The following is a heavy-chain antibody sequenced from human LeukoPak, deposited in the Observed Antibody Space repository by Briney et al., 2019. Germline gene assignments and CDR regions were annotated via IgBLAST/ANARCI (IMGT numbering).Heavy chain of an antibody. CDR1: GGSFGNYY. CDR3: ARGGSSWYDNWFDP. CDR2: IYDSGTT. D-gene: IGHD6-13*01. Sequence: SEILSLTCTVSGGSFGNYYWSWIRQPPGKGLEWIAYIYDSGTTNYNPSLKSRVTISVDTSKNQFSLKLSSVTAADTAVYYCARGGSSWYDNWFDPWGQGTLVTVSS. V-gene: IGHV4-59*01. J-gene: IGHJ5*02.